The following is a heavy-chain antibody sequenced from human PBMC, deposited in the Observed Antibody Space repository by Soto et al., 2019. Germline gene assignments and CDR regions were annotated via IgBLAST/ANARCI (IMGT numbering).Heavy chain of an antibody. Sequence: GTSSETLSLTCAVSGGSFTSNNWWTWVRQPPGQGLEWIGEINHSGSTNYNPSLKSRVTISVDTSKNQFSLKLSSVTAADTAVYYCARGYWFDSWGQGTLVTVSS. CDR2: INHSGST. J-gene: IGHJ5*01. CDR3: ARGYWFDS. CDR1: GGSFTSNNW. V-gene: IGHV4-4*02.